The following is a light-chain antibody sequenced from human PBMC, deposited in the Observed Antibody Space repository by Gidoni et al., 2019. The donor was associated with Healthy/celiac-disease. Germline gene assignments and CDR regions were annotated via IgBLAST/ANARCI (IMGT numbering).Light chain of an antibody. V-gene: IGKV1-39*01. J-gene: IGKJ5*01. CDR2: AAS. CDR1: QSISSY. Sequence: DIQMTQSPSSLSASVGDRVTITCRASQSISSYLTWYQQKPGKAPKLLIYAASSLQSGVQSMFSGSSSGTDFTLTSSILQPEDFATYYRQQSYSTQFTFGQXTRLEIK. CDR3: QQSYSTQFT.